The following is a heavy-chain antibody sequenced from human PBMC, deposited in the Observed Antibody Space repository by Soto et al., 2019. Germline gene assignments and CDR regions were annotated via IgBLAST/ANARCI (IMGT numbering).Heavy chain of an antibody. CDR3: ARGLVDSGGNCFDY. D-gene: IGHD4-17*01. Sequence: ASVKVSCKASGYSLNSYYMNWVRQATGQGLEWMGWMNPNSGNTGIAEKFQGRVTMTWNTSTGTVYLEISSLRPEDTAVYYCARGLVDSGGNCFDYWGQGTQVTVSS. CDR2: MNPNSGNT. J-gene: IGHJ4*02. CDR1: GYSLNSYY. V-gene: IGHV1-8*01.